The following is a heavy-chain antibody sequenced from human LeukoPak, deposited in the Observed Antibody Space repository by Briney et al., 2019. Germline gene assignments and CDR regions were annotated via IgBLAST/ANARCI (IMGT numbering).Heavy chain of an antibody. Sequence: GGSLRLSCAASGFTFSNYNMNWVRQAPGKGLEWVSSISSSSSYIYYADSVKGRFTISRDNAKNSLYLQMNSLRAEDTAVYYCARDHAVTRNPFDYWGQGTLVTVSS. V-gene: IGHV3-21*01. CDR3: ARDHAVTRNPFDY. CDR1: GFTFSNYN. D-gene: IGHD4-17*01. CDR2: ISSSSSYI. J-gene: IGHJ4*02.